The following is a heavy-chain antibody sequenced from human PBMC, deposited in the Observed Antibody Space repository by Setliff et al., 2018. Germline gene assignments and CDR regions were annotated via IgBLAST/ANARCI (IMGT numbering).Heavy chain of an antibody. V-gene: IGHV1-2*02. Sequence: GASVKVSCKASGGTFDNKPISWVRQAPGQGLEWMGWINPNTGETDYAPRFQGRVTMTRDTSLSTAYMEVRSLRSDDTAVYYCARVLFGDLFSWFDPWG. CDR3: ARVLFGDLFSWFDP. CDR2: INPNTGET. J-gene: IGHJ5*02. CDR1: GGTFDNKP. D-gene: IGHD3-10*02.